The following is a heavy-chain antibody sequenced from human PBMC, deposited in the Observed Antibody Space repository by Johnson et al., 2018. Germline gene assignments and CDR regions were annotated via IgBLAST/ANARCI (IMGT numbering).Heavy chain of an antibody. V-gene: IGHV3-21*01. CDR2: ISSTSETI. Sequence: EVQLVESGGGLVKPGGSLRLSCAASGFTFSSHSMNWVRQAPGKGLEWVSRISSTSETIYYADSVKGRFTISRDAKNSLYLQMNSLRAEDTAVYYCARDPPYYNYMDVWGKGTTVTVSS. CDR1: GFTFSSHS. J-gene: IGHJ6*03. D-gene: IGHD3-16*01. CDR3: ARDPPYYNYMDV.